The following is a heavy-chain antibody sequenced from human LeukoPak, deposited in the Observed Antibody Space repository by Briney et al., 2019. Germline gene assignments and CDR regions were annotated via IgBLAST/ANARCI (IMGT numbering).Heavy chain of an antibody. D-gene: IGHD6-13*01. CDR1: GFTFSSYW. Sequence: GGSLRLSCAASGFTFSSYWMSWVGQAPGKGLEWVANIKQDGSEKYYVDSVKGRFTISRDNAKNSLYLQVNSLRAEDTAVYYCAKPLGSSSWSFDYWGQGTLVTVSS. V-gene: IGHV3-7*03. CDR3: AKPLGSSSWSFDY. J-gene: IGHJ4*02. CDR2: IKQDGSEK.